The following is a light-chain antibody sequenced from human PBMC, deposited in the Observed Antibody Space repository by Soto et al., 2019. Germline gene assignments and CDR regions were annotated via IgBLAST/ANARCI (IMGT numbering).Light chain of an antibody. Sequence: DIQMTQSPSSLSASVGDRVTITCRASQSISGYLNWYQQKPGKAPKLLIYGASSLQSGVPSRFSGSGSGTDFTLTISSLQPEDFATYYCQQSYSTWTFGQGTKVEIK. J-gene: IGKJ1*01. V-gene: IGKV1-39*01. CDR3: QQSYSTWT. CDR1: QSISGY. CDR2: GAS.